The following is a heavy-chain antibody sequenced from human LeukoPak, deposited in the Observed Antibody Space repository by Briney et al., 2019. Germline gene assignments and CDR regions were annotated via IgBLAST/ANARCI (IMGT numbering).Heavy chain of an antibody. V-gene: IGHV4-4*02. CDR2: IYHSGST. CDR1: GGSISSSNW. D-gene: IGHD2-8*02. CDR3: ARDSKAWYYFDY. J-gene: IGHJ4*02. Sequence: SETLSLTCAVSGGSISSSNWWSWVRQPPGKGLEWIGEIYHSGSTYYDPSLKSRVTISVDRSKNQFSLKLSSVTAADTAVYYCARDSKAWYYFDYWGQGTLVTVSS.